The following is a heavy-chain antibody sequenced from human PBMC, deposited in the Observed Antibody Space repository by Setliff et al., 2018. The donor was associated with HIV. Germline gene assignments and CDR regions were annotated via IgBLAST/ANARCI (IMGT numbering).Heavy chain of an antibody. J-gene: IGHJ4*02. V-gene: IGHV3-15*01. CDR1: GFTFSNSW. Sequence: GGSLRLSCAASGFTFSNSWMAWVRQAPGKGLEWVGLIKRKIDGGTTDYPTPVKDRFTISRDDSKNMLYLQMNSLRAGDTAVYYCARGGPPNDYSYYFDSWGQGTLVTVSS. CDR2: IKRKIDGGTT. D-gene: IGHD4-17*01. CDR3: ARGGPPNDYSYYFDS.